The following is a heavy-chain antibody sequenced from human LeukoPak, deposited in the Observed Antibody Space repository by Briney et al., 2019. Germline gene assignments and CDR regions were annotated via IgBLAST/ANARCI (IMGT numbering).Heavy chain of an antibody. D-gene: IGHD2-2*02. CDR2: ISDSSTYI. V-gene: IGHV3-21*01. J-gene: IGHJ4*02. Sequence: PGGSLRLSCAASGFTFSSYAMNWVRQAPGKGLEWVSSISDSSTYIYYADSVKGRFTISRDNAKNSLYLQLNSLRAEDTAVYNCVTVGYCSSTSCYTDFDYWGQGTLVTVSS. CDR3: VTVGYCSSTSCYTDFDY. CDR1: GFTFSSYA.